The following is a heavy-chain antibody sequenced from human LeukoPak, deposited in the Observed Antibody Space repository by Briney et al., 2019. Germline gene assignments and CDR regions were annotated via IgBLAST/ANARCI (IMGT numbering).Heavy chain of an antibody. J-gene: IGHJ4*02. CDR3: ARCSSSKSYYFDY. V-gene: IGHV3-21*01. D-gene: IGHD6-6*01. CDR1: GFTFSSYS. CDR2: ISSSSSYI. Sequence: GGSLRLSCAASGFTFSSYSMNWVRQAPGKGLEWVSSISSSSSYIYYADSVKGRFTISRDNAKNSLYLQMNSLRAEDTAVYYCARCSSSKSYYFDYWGQGTLVTVSS.